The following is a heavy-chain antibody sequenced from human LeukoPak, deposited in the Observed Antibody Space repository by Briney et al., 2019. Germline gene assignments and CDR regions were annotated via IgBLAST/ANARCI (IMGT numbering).Heavy chain of an antibody. V-gene: IGHV4-59*08. CDR2: IYNSGSA. Sequence: SETLSLTCTVSGGSITSYYWTWIRQPPGKGLEWIGYIYNSGSANYNSSLKSRVTMSVDTSKKQLSLKLSSLTAADTAVYYCASSRNHLYYYHYGMDVWGQGTTVTVSS. CDR3: ASSRNHLYYYHYGMDV. J-gene: IGHJ6*02. CDR1: GGSITSYY.